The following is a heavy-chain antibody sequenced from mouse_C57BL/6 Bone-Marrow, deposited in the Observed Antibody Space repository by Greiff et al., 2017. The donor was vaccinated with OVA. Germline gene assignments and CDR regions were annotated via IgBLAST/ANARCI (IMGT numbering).Heavy chain of an antibody. V-gene: IGHV1-47*01. D-gene: IGHD2-4*01. CDR2: FHPYNDDT. CDR1: GYTFTTYP. CDR3: ARPGDYDGDWFAY. Sequence: QVQLKQSGAELVKPGASVKMSCKASGYTFTTYPIEWMKQNHGKSLEWIGNFHPYNDDTKYNEKFKGTATLTVEKSSSTVSLELSRLTSDDSAVYYGARPGDYDGDWFAYWGQGTLVTVSA. J-gene: IGHJ3*01.